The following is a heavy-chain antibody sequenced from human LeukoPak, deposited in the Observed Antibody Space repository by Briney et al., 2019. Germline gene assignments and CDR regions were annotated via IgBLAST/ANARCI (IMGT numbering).Heavy chain of an antibody. CDR3: ARHEDYRSRWSYYFDY. CDR2: IYYSGST. CDR1: GGSISSGGYY. D-gene: IGHD6-13*01. J-gene: IGHJ4*02. V-gene: IGHV4-39*01. Sequence: PSETLSLTCTVSGGSISSGGYYWGWIRQPPGKGLEWIGSIYYSGSTYYNPSLKSRVTISADTSENQFSLKLTSVTAADTAVYYCARHEDYRSRWSYYFDYWGQGILVTVSS.